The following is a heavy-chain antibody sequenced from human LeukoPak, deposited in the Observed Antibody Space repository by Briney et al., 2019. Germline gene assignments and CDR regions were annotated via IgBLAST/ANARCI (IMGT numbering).Heavy chain of an antibody. V-gene: IGHV3-21*01. CDR2: ISSSSSYI. CDR3: ASGGEDIVVVPAADDY. D-gene: IGHD2-2*01. Sequence: GGSMRLSCAASGFTFSSYSMNWVRQAPGKGLEWVSSISSSSSYIYYADSVKGRFTISRDNAKNSLYLQMNSLRAEDTAVYYCASGGEDIVVVPAADDYWGQGTLVTVSS. CDR1: GFTFSSYS. J-gene: IGHJ4*02.